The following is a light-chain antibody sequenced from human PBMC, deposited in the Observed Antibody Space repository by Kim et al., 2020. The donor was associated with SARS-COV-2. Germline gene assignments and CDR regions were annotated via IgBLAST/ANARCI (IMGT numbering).Light chain of an antibody. CDR1: ENVSISH. V-gene: IGKV3-20*01. CDR3: QQKDSSPRT. CDR2: CAA. Sequence: SAEDRPAVSQRTRENVSISHFSWCQQKHGDTPRRLIYCAAISTTGSPPMFIRGRSATDLTITNSRLEPEEVAVYYCQQKDSSPRTFGQGTKVDIK. J-gene: IGKJ1*01.